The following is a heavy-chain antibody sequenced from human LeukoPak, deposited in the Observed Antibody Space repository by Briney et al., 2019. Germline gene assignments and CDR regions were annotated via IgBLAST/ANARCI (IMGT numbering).Heavy chain of an antibody. V-gene: IGHV3-53*01. CDR2: IYSGGNT. J-gene: IGHJ3*02. CDR3: AKMLLNYYDTSGGAFDI. D-gene: IGHD3-22*01. Sequence: GGSLRLSCTVSGFTVSSNSMSWVRQAPGKGLEWVSFIYSGGNTHYSDSVKGRFTISRDNSKNTLYLQMNSLRAEDTAVYYCAKMLLNYYDTSGGAFDIWGQGTMVTVSS. CDR1: GFTVSSNS.